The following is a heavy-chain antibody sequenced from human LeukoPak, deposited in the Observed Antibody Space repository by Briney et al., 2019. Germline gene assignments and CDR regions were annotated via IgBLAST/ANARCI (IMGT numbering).Heavy chain of an antibody. J-gene: IGHJ6*04. D-gene: IGHD6-13*01. V-gene: IGHV3-11*06. Sequence: GGSLRLSCAASGFTFSDYYVAWIRQAPGKGLEWISYIGSSSTYTHYADSVKGRFTISRDNAKNSLYLQMNSLRAEDTAVYYCARDKESSGWYLTPYYYGMDVWGKGTTVTVSS. CDR3: ARDKESSGWYLTPYYYGMDV. CDR2: IGSSSTYT. CDR1: GFTFSDYY.